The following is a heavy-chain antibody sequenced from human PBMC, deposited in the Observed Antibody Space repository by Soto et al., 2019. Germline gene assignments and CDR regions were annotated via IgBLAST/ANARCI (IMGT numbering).Heavy chain of an antibody. CDR2: SHQSGNT. CDR1: GVSIGSHDW. CDR3: ATRDTGRVY. Sequence: QVQLQESGPGLVKPSGTLSLTCAVSGVSIGSHDWWTWVRQPPGKGLEWIGESHQSGNTNYNSSLESRVTISLDKSKNPSSLQLSSVTVADPAVYYCATRDTGRVYWGQGTLVTVSS. D-gene: IGHD5-18*01. V-gene: IGHV4-4*02. J-gene: IGHJ4*02.